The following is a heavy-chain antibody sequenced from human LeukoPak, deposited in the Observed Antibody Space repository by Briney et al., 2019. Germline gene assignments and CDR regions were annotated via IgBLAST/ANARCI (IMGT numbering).Heavy chain of an antibody. J-gene: IGHJ2*01. CDR1: GGSFSGYY. D-gene: IGHD3-22*01. CDR3: ARLARYYDSSGYYPYWYFDL. V-gene: IGHV4-34*01. Sequence: SETLSLTCAVYGGSFSGYYWSWIRQPPGKGLEWTGEINHSGSTNYNPSLKSRVTISVDTSKNQFSLKLSSVTAADTAVYYCARLARYYDSSGYYPYWYFDLWGRGTLVTVSS. CDR2: INHSGST.